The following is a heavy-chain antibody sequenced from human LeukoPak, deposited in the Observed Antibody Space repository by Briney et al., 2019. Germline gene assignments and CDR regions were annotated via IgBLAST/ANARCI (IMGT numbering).Heavy chain of an antibody. J-gene: IGHJ4*02. CDR3: ARSVPGGSGWMGSIEY. CDR1: RFTFSRYY. Sequence: PGGSLRLSCAASRFTFSRYYMHWVRQSTGKGLEWVSGIGTAGDTFYLGSVKGRFTISRENGKNSLYLQMNSLRVGDTAVYYCARSVPGGSGWMGSIEYWGQGTLVTVPS. V-gene: IGHV3-13*01. D-gene: IGHD6-19*01. CDR2: IGTAGDT.